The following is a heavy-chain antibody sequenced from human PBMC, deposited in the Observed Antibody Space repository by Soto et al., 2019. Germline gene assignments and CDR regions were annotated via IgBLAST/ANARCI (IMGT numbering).Heavy chain of an antibody. D-gene: IGHD2-2*01. V-gene: IGHV4-34*01. Sequence: TLSLTCAVYGGPFSGNHWTWIRQVPGKGLEWIGEINHSGSTNYNPSLKSRVTISVDTSKNQISLKLNSVTAADTAVYYCARRYCSTTSCLAGFDPWGRGTLVPVPS. J-gene: IGHJ5*02. CDR2: INHSGST. CDR3: ARRYCSTTSCLAGFDP. CDR1: GGPFSGNH.